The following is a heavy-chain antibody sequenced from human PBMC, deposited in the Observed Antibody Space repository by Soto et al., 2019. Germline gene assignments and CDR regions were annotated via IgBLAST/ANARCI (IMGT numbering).Heavy chain of an antibody. V-gene: IGHV3-23*01. Sequence: ESGGDLVQPGGSLRLSCAASGFTFTSYAMSWIRQAPGKGLEWVSAITGGGDNTYYADSVKGRFTISRDNSKNTLYLQMNSLRAQATAFYYCTQDGGSRDWLTVNWGQGTLVTVSS. D-gene: IGHD3-9*01. J-gene: IGHJ4*02. CDR3: TQDGGSRDWLTVN. CDR2: ITGGGDNT. CDR1: GFTFTSYA.